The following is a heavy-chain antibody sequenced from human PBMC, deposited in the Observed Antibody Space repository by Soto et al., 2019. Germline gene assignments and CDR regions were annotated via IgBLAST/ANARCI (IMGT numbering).Heavy chain of an antibody. V-gene: IGHV1-58*01. CDR2: IVVGSGNT. CDR1: GLSISISS. J-gene: IGHJ5*02. D-gene: IGHD3-16*01. Sequence: VNVSCEACGLSISISSVPGVRQARGQRLEWIGWIVVGSGNTNYAQKFQERVTITRDMSKSTAYMELNSLRAEDTAVYYCAKGGSFDTWGQGTLFTVS. CDR3: AKGGSFDT.